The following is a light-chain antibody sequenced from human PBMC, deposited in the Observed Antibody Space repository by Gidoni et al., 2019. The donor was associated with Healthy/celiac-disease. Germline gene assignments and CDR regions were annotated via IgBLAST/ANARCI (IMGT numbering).Light chain of an antibody. J-gene: IGKJ2*01. V-gene: IGKV3-15*01. CDR1: ESVSRN. CDR2: GAS. Sequence: EIVMTQSPATLSVSPGERATLSCRDSESVSRNLAWYQQKPGQAPRLLIYGASTRATGIPARFSGSGSGTEFTLTISSLQSEDFAVYYCQQYNNWYTFGQGTKLEIK. CDR3: QQYNNWYT.